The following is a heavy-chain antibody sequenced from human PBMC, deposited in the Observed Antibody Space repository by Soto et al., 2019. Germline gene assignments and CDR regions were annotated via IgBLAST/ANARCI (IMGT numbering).Heavy chain of an antibody. CDR2: IYSSGSA. J-gene: IGHJ4*02. V-gene: IGHV4-4*07. CDR3: ATIVGANDS. Sequence: PSETLSLTCTVSGGSIYTYSWTWLRQPAGKGLEWIGHIYSSGSANYNPSLKSRVSMSVDTSKNQFSLKLNSVTAADTAVYYCATIVGANDSWGQGALVTVSS. D-gene: IGHD1-26*01. CDR1: GGSIYTYS.